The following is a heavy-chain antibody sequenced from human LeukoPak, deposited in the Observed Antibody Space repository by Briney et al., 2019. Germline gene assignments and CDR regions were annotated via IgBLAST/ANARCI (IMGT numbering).Heavy chain of an antibody. Sequence: PSETLSLTCAVSGGSISSSNWWSWVRQPPGKGLEWIGEIYHSGSTNYNPSLKSRVTISVDKSKNQFSLKLSSVTAADTAVYYCARAYSGYDYLFDYWGQGTLVTVSS. D-gene: IGHD5-12*01. J-gene: IGHJ4*02. CDR1: GGSISSSNW. V-gene: IGHV4-4*02. CDR2: IYHSGST. CDR3: ARAYSGYDYLFDY.